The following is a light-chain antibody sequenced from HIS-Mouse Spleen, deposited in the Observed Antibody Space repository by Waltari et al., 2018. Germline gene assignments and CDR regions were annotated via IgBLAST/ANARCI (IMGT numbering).Light chain of an antibody. CDR1: SSAVGGYNQ. V-gene: IGLV2-14*03. J-gene: IGLJ2*01. Sequence: QSALTQPASVSGSPGQSITIPCTGTSSAVGGYNQFSWYQQHPGKAPKLMIYDVSNRPSGVSNRFSGSKSGNTASLTISGLQAEDEADYYCSSYTSSSTLVVFGGGTKLTVL. CDR3: SSYTSSSTLVV. CDR2: DVS.